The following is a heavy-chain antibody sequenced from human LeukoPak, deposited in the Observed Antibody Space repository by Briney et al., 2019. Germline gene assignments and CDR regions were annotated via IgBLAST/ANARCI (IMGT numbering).Heavy chain of an antibody. V-gene: IGHV4-4*07. Sequence: SETLSLTCTVSGVSISSDYWSWIRQPAGKGLEWIGRIYTNESTNYNPSLKSRVTMSLDTSKNQLSLKMITVTDADTAVYYCARGVRRGITIFGVVGGWFDPWGQGTLVTVSS. CDR1: GVSISSDY. CDR2: IYTNEST. D-gene: IGHD3-3*01. J-gene: IGHJ5*02. CDR3: ARGVRRGITIFGVVGGWFDP.